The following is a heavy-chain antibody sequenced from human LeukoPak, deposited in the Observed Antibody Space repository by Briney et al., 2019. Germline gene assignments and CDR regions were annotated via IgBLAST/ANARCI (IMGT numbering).Heavy chain of an antibody. D-gene: IGHD3-10*01. CDR3: ARGSYGSGNYYIGDAFDM. CDR1: GLTVSYNY. V-gene: IGHV3-53*01. Sequence: GGSLRLFCAASGLTVSYNYMSWVRQAPGEGLGWVSTIYMDGSTYYADSVKGRFTISRDNSKNTVYLQMNSPRDEDTAVYYCARGSYGSGNYYIGDAFDMWGQGTMVTVSS. J-gene: IGHJ3*02. CDR2: IYMDGST.